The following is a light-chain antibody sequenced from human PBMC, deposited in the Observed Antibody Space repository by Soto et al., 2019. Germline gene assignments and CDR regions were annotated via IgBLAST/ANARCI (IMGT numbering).Light chain of an antibody. Sequence: QSALTQPRSVSGSPGQSVTISCTGTGNDVGAYNYVSWYQQHPGRPPKLLIYGVVRWPSGVPDRFSGSKSGNTASLTISGLQAEDEADYYCTAWDDNLSAVVFGGGTKVTVL. CDR3: TAWDDNLSAVV. J-gene: IGLJ2*01. CDR1: GNDVGAYNY. V-gene: IGLV2-11*01. CDR2: GVV.